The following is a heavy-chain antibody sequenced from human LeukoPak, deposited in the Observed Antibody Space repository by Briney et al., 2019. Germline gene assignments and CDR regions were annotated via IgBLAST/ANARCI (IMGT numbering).Heavy chain of an antibody. CDR1: GDTFTSYS. CDR3: ARVVMVDIVVVPAARRWFDP. J-gene: IGHJ5*02. D-gene: IGHD2-2*01. V-gene: IGHV1-18*01. CDR2: ISAYNVNT. Sequence: GASVKVSCKSSGDTFTSYSISWVRQAPGQGLEWMGWISAYNVNTNYAQKLQGRVTMTTDTSTSTDYMELRRLRSDDTAVYYCARVVMVDIVVVPAARRWFDPWGQGXLVTXSS.